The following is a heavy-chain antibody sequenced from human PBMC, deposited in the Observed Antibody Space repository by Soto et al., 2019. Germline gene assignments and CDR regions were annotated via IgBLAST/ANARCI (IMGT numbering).Heavy chain of an antibody. CDR2: IYYSGST. CDR3: ARDTQRGYSGYFDS. D-gene: IGHD5-12*01. V-gene: IGHV4-31*03. J-gene: IGHJ4*02. CDR1: GGSLSSGGYY. Sequence: QVQLQESGPGPVKPSQTLSLSCTVSGGSLSSGGYYWSWIRQHPGKGLEWIGFIYYSGSTYYNPSLKSRVTISVDTSQNQFSLKLSSVTAADTAVYYCARDTQRGYSGYFDSWGQGTLVTVSS.